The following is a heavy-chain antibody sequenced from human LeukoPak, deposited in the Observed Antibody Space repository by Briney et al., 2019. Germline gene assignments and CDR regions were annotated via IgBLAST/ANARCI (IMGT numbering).Heavy chain of an antibody. CDR1: GFTSTSHD. V-gene: IGHV3-64*01. D-gene: IGHD3-10*01. Sequence: GGSLRLSYGASGFTSTSHDMHWVRQAPGKGLEYVSGISGTGGSTYYANSVKGRFIISRDNSKNTLYLQMGSLRAEDMAVYYCTRGLPGGLDSWGQGTLVTVSS. CDR2: ISGTGGST. J-gene: IGHJ4*02. CDR3: TRGLPGGLDS.